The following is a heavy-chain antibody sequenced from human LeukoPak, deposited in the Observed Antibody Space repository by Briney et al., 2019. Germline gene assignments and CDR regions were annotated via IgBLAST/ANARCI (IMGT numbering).Heavy chain of an antibody. V-gene: IGHV1-69*04. D-gene: IGHD3-3*01. CDR3: AREFDFWSGYLDY. Sequence: KPGSPVKVSCKASGGTFSSYTISWVRQAPGQRLEWVGRIIPILGLANYAQKFQGRVTITADKSTSTAYMELSSLRSEDTAVYYCAREFDFWSGYLDYWGQGTLVTVSS. J-gene: IGHJ4*02. CDR1: GGTFSSYT. CDR2: IIPILGLA.